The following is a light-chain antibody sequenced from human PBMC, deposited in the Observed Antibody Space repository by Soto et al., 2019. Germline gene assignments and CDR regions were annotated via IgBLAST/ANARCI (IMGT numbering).Light chain of an antibody. V-gene: IGKV3-20*01. Sequence: EIVLTQSPGTLSLSPGERATLSCRASQSVSSSYLAWYQQKPGQAPRLLIYGASSRATGIPGRFSGSGSGTDFTLTISRLEPEDFAVYYCQQYGSSFWTFGQGTKVDI. CDR1: QSVSSSY. CDR3: QQYGSSFWT. CDR2: GAS. J-gene: IGKJ1*01.